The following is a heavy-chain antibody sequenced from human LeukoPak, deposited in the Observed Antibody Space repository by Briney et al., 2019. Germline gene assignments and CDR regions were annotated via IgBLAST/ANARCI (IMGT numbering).Heavy chain of an antibody. CDR3: ARVFSGYEPDY. J-gene: IGHJ4*02. D-gene: IGHD5-12*01. CDR2: INHSGST. V-gene: IGHV4-34*01. Sequence: SETLSLTCAVYGGSFSGYYWSWIRQPPGKGLEWIGEINHSGSTNYNPSLKSRVTISVDTSKNQFSLKLSSVTAADTAVYYCARVFSGYEPDYWGQGTLVTVSS. CDR1: GGSFSGYY.